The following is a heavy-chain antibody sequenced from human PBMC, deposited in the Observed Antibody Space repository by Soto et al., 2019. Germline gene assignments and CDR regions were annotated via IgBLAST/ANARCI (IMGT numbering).Heavy chain of an antibody. CDR3: AREPAYYYGSGSSRYGMDV. CDR1: GFTFSSYA. V-gene: IGHV3-30-3*01. CDR2: ISYDGSNK. J-gene: IGHJ6*02. Sequence: QVQLVESGGGVVQPGRSLRLSCAASGFTFSSYAMHWVRQAPGKGLEWVAVISYDGSNKYYADSVKGRFTISRDNSKNTLYLQMNILRAEDTAVYYCAREPAYYYGSGSSRYGMDVWGQGTTVTVSS. D-gene: IGHD3-10*01.